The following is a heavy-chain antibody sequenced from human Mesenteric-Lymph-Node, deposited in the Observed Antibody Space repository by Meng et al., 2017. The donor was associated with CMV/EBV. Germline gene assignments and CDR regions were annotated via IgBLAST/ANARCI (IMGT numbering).Heavy chain of an antibody. J-gene: IGHJ6*02. CDR1: GFTFSRYW. D-gene: IGHD6-13*01. Sequence: GGSLRLSCAASGFTFSRYWMHWVRQVPGKGLVWVSRINNDGSTTRYADSVKGRFTISRDNSKNTLYLQMNSLRAEDTAVYYCAKDDVLAAAGNYYYYGMDVWGQGTTVTVSS. CDR3: AKDDVLAAAGNYYYYGMDV. CDR2: INNDGSTT. V-gene: IGHV3-74*01.